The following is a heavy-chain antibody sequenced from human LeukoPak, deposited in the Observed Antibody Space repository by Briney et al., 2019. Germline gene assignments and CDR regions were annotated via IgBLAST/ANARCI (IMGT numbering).Heavy chain of an antibody. CDR1: GFTFSSYG. V-gene: IGHV3-30*18. CDR2: ISYDGSNK. Sequence: PGGSLRLSCAASGFTFSSYGMHWVRQAPGKGLEWVAVISYDGSNKYYADSVKGRFTISRDNSKNTLYLQMNSLRAEDTAVYYCAKDRNSRGLDYWGQGTLVTVS. D-gene: IGHD6-19*01. J-gene: IGHJ4*02. CDR3: AKDRNSRGLDY.